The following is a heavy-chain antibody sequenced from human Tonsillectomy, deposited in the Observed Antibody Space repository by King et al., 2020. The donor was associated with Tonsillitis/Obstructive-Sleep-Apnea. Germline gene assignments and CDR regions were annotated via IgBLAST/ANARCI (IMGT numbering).Heavy chain of an antibody. CDR2: ISYDGSNK. V-gene: IGHV3-30*04. Sequence: VQLVESGGGVVQPGRSLRLSCAASGFTFSSYAMHWVRQAPGKGLEWVAVISYDGSNKYYADPVKGRFTISRDNSKNTLYPQMNRLRAEDTAVYYCERDQLKYYYDNSGYWGDDAFDIWGQGTMVTVSS. CDR3: ERDQLKYYYDNSGYWGDDAFDI. D-gene: IGHD3-22*01. CDR1: GFTFSSYA. J-gene: IGHJ3*02.